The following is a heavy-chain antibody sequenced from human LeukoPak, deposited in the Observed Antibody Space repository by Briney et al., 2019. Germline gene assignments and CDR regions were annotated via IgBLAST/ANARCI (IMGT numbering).Heavy chain of an antibody. CDR1: GFTVSSNY. D-gene: IGHD3-10*01. CDR3: ATEGFRGVLFHI. J-gene: IGHJ3*02. V-gene: IGHV3-66*01. CDR2: LYSGGNT. Sequence: GGSLRLSCVASGFTVSSNYMSWVRQAPGKGLEWVSVLYSGGNTYYADSVQGRFTISRDNSRNTLYLQMNSLRVEDTAVYYCATEGFRGVLFHIWGQGTVVTVSS.